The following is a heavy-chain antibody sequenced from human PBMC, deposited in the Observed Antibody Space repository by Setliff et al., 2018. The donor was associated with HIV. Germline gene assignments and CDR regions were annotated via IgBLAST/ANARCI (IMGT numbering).Heavy chain of an antibody. Sequence: GSLRLSCAASVFTFNTYGMNWVRQAQGKGLEWVSLMSGINDNKYYGDSVKGRFTISRDNAKTSLSLQMNSLTAEDTAVYYCARDPGNGAVDYWGQGTLVTVSS. CDR1: VFTFNTYG. CDR3: ARDPGNGAVDY. J-gene: IGHJ4*02. CDR2: MSGINDNK. V-gene: IGHV3-23*01.